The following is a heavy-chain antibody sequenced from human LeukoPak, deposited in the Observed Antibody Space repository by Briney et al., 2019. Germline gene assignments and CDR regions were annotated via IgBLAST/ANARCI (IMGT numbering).Heavy chain of an antibody. J-gene: IGHJ4*02. D-gene: IGHD2/OR15-2a*01. CDR2: INHSGST. V-gene: IGHV4-34*01. CDR3: ARGHRASVVILDY. Sequence: SETLSLTCAVYGGSFSGYYWGWIRQPPGKGLEWIGEINHSGSTNYNPSLKRRVTISVDMSKNQFSLKLSSVTAADTAVYYCARGHRASVVILDYWGQGTLVTVSS. CDR1: GGSFSGYY.